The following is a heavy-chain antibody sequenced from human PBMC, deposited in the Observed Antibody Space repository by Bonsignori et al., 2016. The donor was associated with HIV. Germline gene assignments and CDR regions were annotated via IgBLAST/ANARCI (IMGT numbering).Heavy chain of an antibody. D-gene: IGHD2-8*01. Sequence: WIRQPPGKGLEWVAVISYDGSNKYYADSVKGRFTISRDNSKNTLYLQMNSLRAEDTAVYYCARGPYDIVLMVYAPYYFDYWGQGTLVTVSS. CDR2: ISYDGSNK. V-gene: IGHV3-30-3*01. J-gene: IGHJ4*02. CDR3: ARGPYDIVLMVYAPYYFDY.